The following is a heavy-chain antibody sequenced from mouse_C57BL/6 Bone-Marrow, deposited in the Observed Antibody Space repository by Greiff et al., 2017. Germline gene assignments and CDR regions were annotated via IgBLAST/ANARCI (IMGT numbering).Heavy chain of an antibody. CDR3: ARDQGYGSSYAVLSYWYFDV. Sequence: EVQLQESGPGLVKPSQSLSLTCSVTGYSITSGYYWNWIRQFPGNKLEWMGYISYDGSNNYNPSLKNRISITRDTSKNQFFLKLNSVTTEDTATYYCARDQGYGSSYAVLSYWYFDVWGTGTTVTVSS. J-gene: IGHJ1*03. CDR1: GYSITSGYY. CDR2: ISYDGSN. V-gene: IGHV3-6*01. D-gene: IGHD1-1*01.